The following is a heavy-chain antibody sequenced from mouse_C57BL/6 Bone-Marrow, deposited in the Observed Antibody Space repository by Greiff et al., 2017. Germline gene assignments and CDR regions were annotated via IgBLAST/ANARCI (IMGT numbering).Heavy chain of an antibody. D-gene: IGHD2-2*01. CDR3: ARSGLGDYAMDY. CDR1: GYTFTDYN. Sequence: EVKLVESGPELVKPGASVKIPCKASGYTFTDYNMDWVKQSHGKSLEWIGDINPNNGGTIYNQKFKGKATLTVDKSSSTAYMELRSLTSEDTAVYYCARSGLGDYAMDYWGQGTSVTVSS. J-gene: IGHJ4*01. V-gene: IGHV1-18*01. CDR2: INPNNGGT.